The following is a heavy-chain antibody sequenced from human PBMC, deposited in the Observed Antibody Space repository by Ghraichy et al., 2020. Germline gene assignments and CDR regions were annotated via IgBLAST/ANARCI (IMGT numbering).Heavy chain of an antibody. D-gene: IGHD2-2*01. CDR1: GFTFGYYA. V-gene: IGHV3-30-3*01. CDR2: ISYDGSNK. Sequence: GSLRLSCAASGFTFGYYAIYWVRQAPGKGLEWVAVISYDGSNKHYADSVKGRFSISRDNSKNRLYLQMNSLRSEDTAVYYCARGCTSTSCYGYYYGLDVWSQGTTVTVSS. CDR3: ARGCTSTSCYGYYYGLDV. J-gene: IGHJ6*02.